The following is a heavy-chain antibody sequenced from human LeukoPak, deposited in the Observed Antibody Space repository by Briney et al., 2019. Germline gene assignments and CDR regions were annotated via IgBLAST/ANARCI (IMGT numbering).Heavy chain of an antibody. CDR1: GFTFATYA. J-gene: IGHJ4*02. CDR3: ARGAGYNYPYYFDY. Sequence: PGGSLRLSCAASGFTFATYAMSWVRQAPGKGLECVSSISGSAGTTSYADSVKGRFTISRDNSKNTLYLQMNSLRAEDTAVYYCARGAGYNYPYYFDYWGQGTLVTVSS. D-gene: IGHD5-24*01. V-gene: IGHV3-23*01. CDR2: ISGSAGTT.